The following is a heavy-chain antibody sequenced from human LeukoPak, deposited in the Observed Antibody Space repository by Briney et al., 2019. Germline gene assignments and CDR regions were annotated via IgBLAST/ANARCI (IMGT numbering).Heavy chain of an antibody. CDR3: ARQFATMVTNALDI. V-gene: IGHV1-46*01. CDR1: GYSFTSYN. D-gene: IGHD3-10*01. Sequence: ASVKVSCKSSGYSFTSYNMHWVRQAPGQGLEWMGTINPGGGITSYAQKFQGRVTVTRDTSTSTVYMELRSLKSDDTAVYYCARQFATMVTNALDIWGQGTLVTVSS. J-gene: IGHJ3*02. CDR2: INPGGGIT.